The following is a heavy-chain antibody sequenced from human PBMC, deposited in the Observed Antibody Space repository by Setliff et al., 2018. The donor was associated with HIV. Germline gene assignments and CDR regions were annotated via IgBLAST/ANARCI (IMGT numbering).Heavy chain of an antibody. V-gene: IGHV3-33*06. CDR1: GFTFSTYG. CDR3: AKDHSSGSYYYYGMDV. D-gene: IGHD6-19*01. J-gene: IGHJ6*02. Sequence: GGSLRLSCAASGFTFSTYGMHWVRQAPGKGLEWVAVIWYDGSNKYYEDSVKGRFTISRDNSNNTLYLQMNSLRAEDTAVYYCAKDHSSGSYYYYGMDVWGQGTTVTVSS. CDR2: IWYDGSNK.